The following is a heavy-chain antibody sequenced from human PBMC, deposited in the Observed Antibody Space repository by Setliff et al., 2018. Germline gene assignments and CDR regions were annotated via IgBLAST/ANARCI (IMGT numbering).Heavy chain of an antibody. CDR2: INANTGGT. Sequence: ASVKVSCKTSGYIFTNYYIHWVRQAPGQGLEWMGWINANTGGTREVQKLQDRVTITTDESTSTAYMELSSLRSEDSAVYFCARETVVVISSTKYYYYMDVWGEGTTVTVSS. D-gene: IGHD2-21*01. V-gene: IGHV1-2*02. CDR3: ARETVVVISSTKYYYYMDV. CDR1: GYIFTNYY. J-gene: IGHJ6*03.